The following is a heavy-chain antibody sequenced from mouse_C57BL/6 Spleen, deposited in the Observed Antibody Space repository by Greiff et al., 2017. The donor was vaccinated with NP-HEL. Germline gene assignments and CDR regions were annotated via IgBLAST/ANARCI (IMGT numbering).Heavy chain of an antibody. Sequence: VQVVESGAELVKPGASVKISCKASGYAFSSYWMNWVKQRPGKGLEWIGQIYPGDGDTNYNGKFKGKATLTADKSSSTAYMQLSSLTSEDSAVYFCARGDYYGSSSWFAYWGQGTLVTVSA. CDR1: GYAFSSYW. J-gene: IGHJ3*01. V-gene: IGHV1-80*01. CDR3: ARGDYYGSSSWFAY. D-gene: IGHD1-1*01. CDR2: IYPGDGDT.